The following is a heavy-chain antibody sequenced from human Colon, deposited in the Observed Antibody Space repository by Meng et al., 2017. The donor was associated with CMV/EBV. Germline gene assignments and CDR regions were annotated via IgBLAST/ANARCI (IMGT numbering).Heavy chain of an antibody. J-gene: IGHJ4*02. D-gene: IGHD2-2*01. CDR1: GFSFSNFW. Sequence: GESLKISCVASGFSFSNFWMSWVRQAPGKGLEWVANIKEDGSEQFYADSVKGRFTISRDNAKNSLYLQMNSLGAEDTAVYYCARDSAHGDCSSTSCYWDAWDYWGQGTLVTVSS. CDR2: IKEDGSEQ. V-gene: IGHV3-7*01. CDR3: ARDSAHGDCSSTSCYWDAWDY.